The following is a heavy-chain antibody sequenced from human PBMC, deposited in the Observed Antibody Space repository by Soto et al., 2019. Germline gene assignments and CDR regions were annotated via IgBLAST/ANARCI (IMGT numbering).Heavy chain of an antibody. CDR1: GFTFSSYA. D-gene: IGHD6-13*01. Sequence: QVQLVESGGGVVQPGRSPRLSCAASGFTFSSYAMHWVRQAPGKGLEWVAVISYDGSNKYYADSVKGRFTISRDNSKNTLYLQMNSLRAEDTAVYYCARDTSSSWDDAFDIWGQGTMVTVSS. CDR2: ISYDGSNK. CDR3: ARDTSSSWDDAFDI. V-gene: IGHV3-30-3*01. J-gene: IGHJ3*02.